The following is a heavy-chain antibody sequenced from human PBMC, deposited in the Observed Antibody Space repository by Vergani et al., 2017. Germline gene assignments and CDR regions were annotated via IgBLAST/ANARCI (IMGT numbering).Heavy chain of an antibody. Sequence: EVQLVESGGGLVQPGGSLRLSCAASGSTFSSYAMNWVRQAPGKGLEWVSYISRSSSTIYYADSVKGRFTISRDNAKNSLHLQMNSLRAEDTAVYYCARSSITIFGVVTRWDYYMDVWGKGTTVTVSS. J-gene: IGHJ6*03. CDR2: ISRSSSTI. CDR3: ARSSITIFGVVTRWDYYMDV. V-gene: IGHV3-48*01. CDR1: GSTFSSYA. D-gene: IGHD3-3*01.